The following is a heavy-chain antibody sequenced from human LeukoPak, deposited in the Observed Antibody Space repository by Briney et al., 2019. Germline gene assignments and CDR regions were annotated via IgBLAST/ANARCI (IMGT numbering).Heavy chain of an antibody. D-gene: IGHD2-15*01. V-gene: IGHV4-59*08. Sequence: SETLSLTCTVSGGSISSYYWSWLQQPPGKGLEWIGSIYYSGSTNYNPSLKSRVTISVDTSKNQFSLKLSSVTAADTALYYCASQGYCSGGICYSGSLNDAFDIWGQGTMVTVSS. CDR2: IYYSGST. CDR3: ASQGYCSGGICYSGSLNDAFDI. J-gene: IGHJ3*02. CDR1: GGSISSYY.